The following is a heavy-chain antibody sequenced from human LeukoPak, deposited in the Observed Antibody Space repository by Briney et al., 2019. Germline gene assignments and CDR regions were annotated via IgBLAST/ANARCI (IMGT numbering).Heavy chain of an antibody. CDR3: ARAGHYYYDSSGYYGPFDY. CDR2: ISSSSSTI. Sequence: PGGSLRLSCAASGFTFSSYSMNWVRQAPGKGLEWVSYISSSSSTIYYADSVKGRFTISRDNAKNSLYLQMNSLRAEDTAVYYCARAGHYYYDSSGYYGPFDYWGQGTLVTVSS. J-gene: IGHJ4*02. CDR1: GFTFSSYS. V-gene: IGHV3-48*04. D-gene: IGHD3-22*01.